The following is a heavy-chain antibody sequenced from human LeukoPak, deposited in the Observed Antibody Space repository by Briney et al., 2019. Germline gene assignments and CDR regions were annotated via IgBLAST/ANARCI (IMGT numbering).Heavy chain of an antibody. CDR1: GFTFSSYE. V-gene: IGHV4-59*01. J-gene: IGHJ6*03. D-gene: IGHD6-13*01. Sequence: GSLRLSCAASGFTFSSYEMNWVRQAPGKGLEWIGYIYYSGSTNYNPSLKSRVTISVDTSKNQFSLKLSSVTAADTAVYYCARPMYSSRQEDYYYMDVWGKGTTVTVSS. CDR3: ARPMYSSRQEDYYYMDV. CDR2: IYYSGST.